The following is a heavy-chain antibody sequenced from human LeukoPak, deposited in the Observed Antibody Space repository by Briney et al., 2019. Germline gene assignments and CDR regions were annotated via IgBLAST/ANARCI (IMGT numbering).Heavy chain of an antibody. CDR1: GYSISSGYY. V-gene: IGHV4-38-2*02. CDR3: ARVGVRGLAIRAFDI. CDR2: IYHSGST. J-gene: IGHJ3*02. D-gene: IGHD3-10*01. Sequence: PSETLSLTCTVSGYSISSGYYWGWIRQPPGKGLEWIGSIYHSGSTYYNPSLKSRVTISVDTSKNQFSLKLSSVTAADTAVYYCARVGVRGLAIRAFDIWGQGTMVTVSS.